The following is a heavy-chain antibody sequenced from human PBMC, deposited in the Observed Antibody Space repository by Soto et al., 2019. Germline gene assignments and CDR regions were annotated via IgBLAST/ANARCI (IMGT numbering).Heavy chain of an antibody. J-gene: IGHJ4*02. Sequence: GGSLRLSCAASGFTFSSNAMSWVRQAPGKGLEWVSTIGSSGAAFYPDSVKGRFTISRDNSKNTLYPQMNSLRAEDTAVYFCANRGKYFFDSWGQGALVTVSS. CDR1: GFTFSSNA. CDR2: IGSSGAA. CDR3: ANRGKYFFDS. V-gene: IGHV3-23*01.